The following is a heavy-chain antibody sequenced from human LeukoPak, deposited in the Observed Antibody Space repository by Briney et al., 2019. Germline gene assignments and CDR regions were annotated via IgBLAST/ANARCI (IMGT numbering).Heavy chain of an antibody. CDR1: GGSISSYY. J-gene: IGHJ4*02. Sequence: SETLSHTCTVSGGSISSYYWSWIRQPPGKGLEWIGYIYYSGSTNYNPSLKSRVTISVDTSKNQFSLKLSSVTAADTAVYYCAREGYSYGFDYWGQGTLVTVSS. CDR2: IYYSGST. D-gene: IGHD5-18*01. V-gene: IGHV4-59*01. CDR3: AREGYSYGFDY.